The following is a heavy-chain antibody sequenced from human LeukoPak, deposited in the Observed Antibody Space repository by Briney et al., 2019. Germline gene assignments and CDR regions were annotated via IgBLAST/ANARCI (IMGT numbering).Heavy chain of an antibody. V-gene: IGHV4-4*02. Sequence: SETLSLTCTVSGGSISSYYWSWVRQPPGKGLEWIGEIYHSGSTNYNPSLKSRVTISVDKSKNQFSLKLSSVTAADTAVYYCARDTVWGSLVSDYWGQGTLVAVSS. CDR2: IYHSGST. CDR1: GGSISSYY. D-gene: IGHD7-27*01. CDR3: ARDTVWGSLVSDY. J-gene: IGHJ4*02.